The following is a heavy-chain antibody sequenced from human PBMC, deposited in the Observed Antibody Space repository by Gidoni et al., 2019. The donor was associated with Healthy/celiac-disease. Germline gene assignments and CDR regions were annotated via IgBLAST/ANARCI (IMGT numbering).Heavy chain of an antibody. V-gene: IGHV4-4*07. CDR1: GGSLSIYY. J-gene: IGHJ5*02. CDR2: IYTSGST. D-gene: IGHD3-16*02. Sequence: QVQLQESGPGLVTPSETLSLTCTVSGGSLSIYYWSWIRQPAGKGLEWIGRIYTSGSTNYNPSLKSRCTMSVDTSKNQFSLKLSSVTAADTAVYYCARAFYVLGELSLSSWFDPWGQGTLVTVSS. CDR3: ARAFYVLGELSLSSWFDP.